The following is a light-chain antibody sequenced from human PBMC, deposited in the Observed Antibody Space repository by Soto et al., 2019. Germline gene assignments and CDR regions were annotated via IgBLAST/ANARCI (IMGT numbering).Light chain of an antibody. V-gene: IGKV1-5*01. CDR1: QSISSW. Sequence: DIQMTQTPSTLSASVGDRVTITCRASQSISSWLAWYQQKPGKAPKLLIYDASSLESGVPSRFSGSGSGTEFPLTISSLQPDDFATYYCQQYNSYSPTFGQGTRWIS. CDR3: QQYNSYSPT. J-gene: IGKJ1*01. CDR2: DAS.